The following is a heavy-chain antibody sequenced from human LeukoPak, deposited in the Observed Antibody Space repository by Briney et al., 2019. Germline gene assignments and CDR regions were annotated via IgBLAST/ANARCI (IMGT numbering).Heavy chain of an antibody. CDR3: ARDLPGLSAAGTFDC. CDR2: INSDGLST. J-gene: IGHJ4*02. V-gene: IGHV3-74*01. Sequence: GGSLRLPCAASGFTFRSNWMHWVRQTPGKGLVWDSRINSDGLSTSYADSVKGRFTISRDNAKNTLYLQMNSLRAEDTAVYYCARDLPGLSAAGTFDCWGQGTLVTVSS. D-gene: IGHD6-13*01. CDR1: GFTFRSNW.